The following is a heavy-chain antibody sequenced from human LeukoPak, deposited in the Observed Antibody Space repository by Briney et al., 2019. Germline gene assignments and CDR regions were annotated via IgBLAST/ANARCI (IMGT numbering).Heavy chain of an antibody. V-gene: IGHV4-59*08. Sequence: SETLSLTCTVSGGSIFSYYWCWIRQPPGKGLEWMGYIYYSGSTSYNPSLKSRVTISVDTSKNQFSLRVSSVTAADTAVYYCARHLNNCGDDCYIFDYWGQGTLVTVSS. D-gene: IGHD2-21*01. CDR2: IYYSGST. J-gene: IGHJ4*02. CDR1: GGSIFSYY. CDR3: ARHLNNCGDDCYIFDY.